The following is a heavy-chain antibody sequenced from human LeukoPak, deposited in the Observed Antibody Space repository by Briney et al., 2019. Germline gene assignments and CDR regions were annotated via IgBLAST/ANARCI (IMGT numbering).Heavy chain of an antibody. J-gene: IGHJ6*03. V-gene: IGHV1-2*02. Sequence: ASVKASCKASGYTFTGYYMHWVRQAPGQGLEWMGWINPNSGGTNYAQKFQGRVTMTRDTSISTAYMELSRLRSDDTAVYYCARAWIQLWLGRYYIDVWGKGTMVTVSS. D-gene: IGHD5-18*01. CDR2: INPNSGGT. CDR3: ARAWIQLWLGRYYIDV. CDR1: GYTFTGYY.